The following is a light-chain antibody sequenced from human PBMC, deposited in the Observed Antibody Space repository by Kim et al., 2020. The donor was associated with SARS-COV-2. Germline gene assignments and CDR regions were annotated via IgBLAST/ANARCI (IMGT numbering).Light chain of an antibody. V-gene: IGLV3-1*01. Sequence: SYELTQPPSVSVSPGQTASITCSGDKLGDKYTWWYQQKPGQSPLMVIYKDRKRPSGIPERFPASNSGNTATLTISGTQAMDEAEYYCQAWDSSTVVFGGGTQLTVL. CDR3: QAWDSSTVV. CDR2: KDR. J-gene: IGLJ2*01. CDR1: KLGDKY.